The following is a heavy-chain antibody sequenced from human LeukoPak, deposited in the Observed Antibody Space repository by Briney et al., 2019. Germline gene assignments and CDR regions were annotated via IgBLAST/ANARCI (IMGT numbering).Heavy chain of an antibody. CDR2: IYTSGST. J-gene: IGHJ5*02. Sequence: PSETLSPTCTVSGGSISSYYWSWIRQPAGKGLEWIGRIYTSGSTNYNPSLKSRVTMSVDTSKNQFSLKLSSVTAADTAVYYCARDRPGIAAAGNWFDPWGQGTLVTVSS. CDR1: GGSISSYY. V-gene: IGHV4-4*07. D-gene: IGHD6-13*01. CDR3: ARDRPGIAAAGNWFDP.